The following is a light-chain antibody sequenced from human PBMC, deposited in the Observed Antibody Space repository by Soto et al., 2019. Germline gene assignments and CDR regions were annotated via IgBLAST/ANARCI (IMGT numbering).Light chain of an antibody. V-gene: IGKV4-1*01. CDR3: QQYYSTPHT. Sequence: DIVMTQSPDSLAVSLGERATINCKSSQSVLYSSNNKNYLAWYQQKPGQPPKLLIYWASTRESGVPDRFSGSGSGTDFTLPISSLQAEDVVVYYCQQYYSTPHTFGPGTKVDIK. CDR2: WAS. CDR1: QSVLYSSNNKNY. J-gene: IGKJ3*01.